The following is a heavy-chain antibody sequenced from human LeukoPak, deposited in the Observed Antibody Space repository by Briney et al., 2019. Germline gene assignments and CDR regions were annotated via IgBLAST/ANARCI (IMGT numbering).Heavy chain of an antibody. CDR3: AREPSGSGDYDY. D-gene: IGHD3-10*01. V-gene: IGHV1-2*02. CDR1: GFTFSGYY. Sequence: ASVKVSCKASGFTFSGYYMHWVRQAPGQGLEWMAWISPNSGGTNYVQKFQGRVTVTRDTSISTDYMEISGLTSDDTALYYCAREPSGSGDYDYRGQGTLVTVSS. CDR2: ISPNSGGT. J-gene: IGHJ4*02.